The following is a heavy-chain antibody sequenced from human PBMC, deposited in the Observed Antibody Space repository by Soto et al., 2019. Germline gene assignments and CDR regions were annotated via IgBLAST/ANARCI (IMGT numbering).Heavy chain of an antibody. V-gene: IGHV6-1*01. CDR2: TYYRSKWYN. D-gene: IGHD3-3*01. CDR1: GDSVSSNSAA. Sequence: SQTLSLTCDISGDSVSSNSAAWNWIRQSPSRGLEWLGRTYYRSKWYNDYAVSVKSRITINPDTSKNQFSLQLNSVTPEVTAVYYCARVGGLRFTKDNWFDPWGQGTLVTVPS. CDR3: ARVGGLRFTKDNWFDP. J-gene: IGHJ5*02.